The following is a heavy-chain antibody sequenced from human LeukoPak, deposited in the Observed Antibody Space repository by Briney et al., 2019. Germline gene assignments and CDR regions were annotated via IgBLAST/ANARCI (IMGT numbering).Heavy chain of an antibody. V-gene: IGHV4-4*07. CDR3: ARDGGSGWYDY. CDR2: IHTSGRT. J-gene: IGHJ4*02. Sequence: SETLSLTWTVSGGSIKNYYWNWIRQPAGKGLEWIGRIHTSGRTNYNPSLKSRLTMSVDTSKNQFSLRLTSVTAADTAVYYCARDGGSGWYDYWGQGILVTVSS. D-gene: IGHD6-19*01. CDR1: GGSIKNYY.